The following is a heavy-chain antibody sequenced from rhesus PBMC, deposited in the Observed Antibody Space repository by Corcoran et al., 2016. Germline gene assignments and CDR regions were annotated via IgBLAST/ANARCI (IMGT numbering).Heavy chain of an antibody. V-gene: IGHV4-147*01. CDR1: GASVNSNS. CDR3: GRGRVVNDGGLDS. Sequence: QLQLQESGPGLVKPSETLSLTCAVSGASVNSNSWSWLRHPPGKGLEWIGRVLGDGGSTSYNPALTSRVTISRDTSKNQFSLKLDSVTAADSAVYYCGRGRVVNDGGLDSWGQGVLVTVSS. CDR2: VLGDGGST. D-gene: IGHD3-28*01. J-gene: IGHJ4*01.